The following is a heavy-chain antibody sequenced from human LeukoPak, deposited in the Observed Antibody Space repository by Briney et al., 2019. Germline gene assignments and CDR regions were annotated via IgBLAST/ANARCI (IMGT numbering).Heavy chain of an antibody. V-gene: IGHV1-2*06. D-gene: IGHD3-22*01. Sequence: SVKVSFKASGYTFTGYYMHWVRQAPGQGLEWMGRINPNSGGTNYAQKFQGRVTMTRDTSINTAYMDLSRLRSEDTAVYYCARGRNSVYYFNVVAPYYFDYWGQGTLVTVSS. CDR3: ARGRNSVYYFNVVAPYYFDY. CDR1: GYTFTGYY. CDR2: INPNSGGT. J-gene: IGHJ4*02.